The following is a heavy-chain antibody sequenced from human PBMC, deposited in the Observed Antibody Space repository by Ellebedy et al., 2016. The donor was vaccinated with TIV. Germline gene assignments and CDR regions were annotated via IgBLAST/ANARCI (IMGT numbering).Heavy chain of an antibody. CDR1: GYGFSNFW. D-gene: IGHD2-15*01. J-gene: IGHJ4*02. CDR3: ARRLGAARSVDY. CDR2: IYPGDSDT. V-gene: IGHV5-51*01. Sequence: GESLKISXKGSGYGFSNFWIGWVRQMPGKGLEWMGIIYPGDSDTRYSPSFQGQVTISADKSITTAYLQWSSLKASDTAMYYCARRLGAARSVDYWGQGTLVTVSS.